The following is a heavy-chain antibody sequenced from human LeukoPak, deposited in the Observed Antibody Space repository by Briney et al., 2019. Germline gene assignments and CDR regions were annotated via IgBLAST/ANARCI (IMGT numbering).Heavy chain of an antibody. D-gene: IGHD3-3*01. V-gene: IGHV3-23*01. Sequence: GGSLRLSCAASGFTFSSYAMSWVRQAPGKGLEWVSAISGSGGSTYHADSGRGRFTISRDNSKNTLYLQMNSLRAEDRAVNYGAKDGGGPTSYHYGMDVLGQGTTVTGSS. J-gene: IGHJ6*02. CDR1: GFTFSSYA. CDR3: AKDGGGPTSYHYGMDV. CDR2: ISGSGGST.